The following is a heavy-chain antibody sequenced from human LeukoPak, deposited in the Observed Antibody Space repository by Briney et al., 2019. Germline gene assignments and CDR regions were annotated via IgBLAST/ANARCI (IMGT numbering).Heavy chain of an antibody. CDR1: GGTFSNSG. Sequence: GASVKVSCKASGGTFSNSGISWVRQAPGQGLEWMGIINPSGGSTSYAQKFQGRVTMTRDTSTSTVYMELSSLRSEDTAVYYCAREGLELSPDYWGQGTLVTVSS. CDR3: AREGLELSPDY. CDR2: INPSGGST. V-gene: IGHV1-46*01. J-gene: IGHJ4*02. D-gene: IGHD1-7*01.